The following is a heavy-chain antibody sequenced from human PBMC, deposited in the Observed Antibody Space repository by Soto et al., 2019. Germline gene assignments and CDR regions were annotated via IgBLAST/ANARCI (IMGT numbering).Heavy chain of an antibody. D-gene: IGHD3-22*01. CDR3: AKSPGMYYYDSSGYYHYDY. CDR1: GFTFSSYA. J-gene: IGHJ4*02. Sequence: EVQLLESGGGLAQPGGSLRLSCAASGFTFSSYAMSWVRQAAGKGLEWVSAISGSGVSTYYADSVKGRFTISRDNSKNTLYLQMNSLRAEDTAVYYCAKSPGMYYYDSSGYYHYDYWGQGTLVTVSS. V-gene: IGHV3-23*01. CDR2: ISGSGVST.